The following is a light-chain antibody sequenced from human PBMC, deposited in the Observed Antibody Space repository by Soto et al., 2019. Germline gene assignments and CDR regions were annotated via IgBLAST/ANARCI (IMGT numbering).Light chain of an antibody. CDR2: GAT. V-gene: IGKV3-15*01. CDR3: QQYDYWPPYT. Sequence: EIVMTQSPATLSESPGERATLSCRASQSVSSNLAWYQQKPGQPPRLLIYGATTRATGIPARFSGSGSGTEFTLTIASLQSEEFAVYYCQQYDYWPPYTFGQGTKLEIK. CDR1: QSVSSN. J-gene: IGKJ2*01.